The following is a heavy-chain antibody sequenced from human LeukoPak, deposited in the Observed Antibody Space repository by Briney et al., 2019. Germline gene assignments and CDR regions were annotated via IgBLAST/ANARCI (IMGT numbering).Heavy chain of an antibody. J-gene: IGHJ4*02. CDR1: GFTFSSYW. D-gene: IGHD2-2*03. CDR3: ARENWMLPLDY. V-gene: IGHV3-7*01. CDR2: IRQDGSEK. Sequence: GGSLRLSCAASGFTFSSYWMSWVRQAPGKGLEWVANIRQDGSEKYYVDSVKGRFTISRDNAKNSLYLQMNSLRAEDTAVYYCARENWMLPLDYWGQGTLVTVSS.